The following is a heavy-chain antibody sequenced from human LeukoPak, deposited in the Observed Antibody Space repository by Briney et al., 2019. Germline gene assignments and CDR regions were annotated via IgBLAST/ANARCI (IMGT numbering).Heavy chain of an antibody. J-gene: IGHJ3*02. Sequence: PSETLSLTCTFSGASITGYYWSWIRQPPGKGLEWIGYISHSGSTNYSPSLTSPVTLSVDTSQNQFSLRLSSVTAADTALYYCARGGGNYGGAFDIWGQGTVVTVSS. CDR2: ISHSGST. CDR1: GASITGYY. V-gene: IGHV4-59*08. D-gene: IGHD4-23*01. CDR3: ARGGGNYGGAFDI.